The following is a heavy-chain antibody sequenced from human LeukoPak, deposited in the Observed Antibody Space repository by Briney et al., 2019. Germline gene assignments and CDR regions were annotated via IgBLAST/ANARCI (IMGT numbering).Heavy chain of an antibody. V-gene: IGHV1-2*02. CDR3: ARDCSSTSCYQAFDY. J-gene: IGHJ4*02. D-gene: IGHD2-2*01. Sequence: SVQVSCKASRYTFTGHYMHWVRPAPAQGREWMGWIIPNSGDTSVAQKFQGRVTMTRDTSISTADMELSRLRSDDTAVYYCARDCSSTSCYQAFDYWGKGTLVTVSS. CDR1: RYTFTGHY. CDR2: IIPNSGDT.